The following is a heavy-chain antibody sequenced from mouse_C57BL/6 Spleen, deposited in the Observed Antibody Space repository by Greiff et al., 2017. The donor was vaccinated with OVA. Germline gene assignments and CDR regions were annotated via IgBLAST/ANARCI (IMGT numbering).Heavy chain of an antibody. CDR3: TSMVTTSKAWFAY. J-gene: IGHJ3*01. V-gene: IGHV6-3*01. D-gene: IGHD2-2*01. Sequence: EVMLVESGGGLVQPGGSMKLSCVASGFTFSNYWMNWVRQSPEKGLEWVAQIRLKSDNYATHYAESVKGRFTISRDDSKSSVYLQMNNLRAEDTGIYYCTSMVTTSKAWFAYWGQGTLVTVSA. CDR1: GFTFSNYW. CDR2: IRLKSDNYAT.